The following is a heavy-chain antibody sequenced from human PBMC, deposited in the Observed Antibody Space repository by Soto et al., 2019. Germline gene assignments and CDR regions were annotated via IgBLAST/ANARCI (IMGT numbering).Heavy chain of an antibody. CDR3: VRDHIYAFYV. Sequence: SGGSLRLSCATSGFTIDEYGMSWVRQVPGKGLEWVSGMYWKGGNTHYADSVKGRFTISRDNAKKSLYLQLDSLRAEDTALYYYVRDHIYAFYVWGQGTMVTVS. CDR1: GFTIDEYG. J-gene: IGHJ3*01. V-gene: IGHV3-20*04. CDR2: MYWKGGNT. D-gene: IGHD2-21*01.